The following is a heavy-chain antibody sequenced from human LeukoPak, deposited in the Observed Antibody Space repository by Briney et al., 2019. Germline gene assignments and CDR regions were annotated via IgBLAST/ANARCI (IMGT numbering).Heavy chain of an antibody. J-gene: IGHJ4*02. V-gene: IGHV3-21*01. CDR2: ISSGSDHI. Sequence: GESLRLSCAASGFTFSSYSMNWVRQAPGKGLEWVSSISSGSDHIYYADSVKGRFTISRDNAKNSLYLQMDSLRAEDTAVFFCARNDYASSSGYDFWGQGTLVTVS. CDR1: GFTFSSYS. D-gene: IGHD6-6*01. CDR3: ARNDYASSSGYDF.